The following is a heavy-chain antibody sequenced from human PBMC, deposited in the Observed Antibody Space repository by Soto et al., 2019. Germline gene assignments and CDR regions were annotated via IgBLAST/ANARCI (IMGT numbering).Heavy chain of an antibody. CDR2: IDWDDDK. D-gene: IGHD3-22*01. V-gene: IGHV2-70*11. Sequence: SGPTLVNPTQTLTLTCTFSGFSLSTSGMCVSWIRQPPGKALEWLARIDWDDDKYYSTSLKTRLTISKDTSKKQVVLTMTNMDPVDTATYYCARIPPPPSHYYDSSGYYSYWGQGTLVTVS. J-gene: IGHJ4*02. CDR1: GFSLSTSGMC. CDR3: ARIPPPPSHYYDSSGYYSY.